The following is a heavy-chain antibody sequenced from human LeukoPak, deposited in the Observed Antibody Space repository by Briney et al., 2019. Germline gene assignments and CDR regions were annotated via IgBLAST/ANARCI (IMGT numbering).Heavy chain of an antibody. V-gene: IGHV4-34*01. J-gene: IGHJ5*02. CDR3: ARGDTIFGVVSKGNWFDP. Sequence: PSETLPLTCAFYGGSFSVYYWSWIRQPPGKGLEWIGEINHSGSTNYNPSLKSRVTISVDTSKNQFSLRLTSVTAADTAVYYCARGDTIFGVVSKGNWFDPWGQGTLVTVSS. CDR2: INHSGST. D-gene: IGHD3-3*01. CDR1: GGSFSVYY.